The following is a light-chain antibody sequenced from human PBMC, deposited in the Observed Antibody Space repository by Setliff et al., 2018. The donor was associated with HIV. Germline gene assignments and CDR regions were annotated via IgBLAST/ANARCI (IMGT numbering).Light chain of an antibody. CDR2: DVT. J-gene: IGLJ1*01. CDR3: TSYGGNNNFYV. Sequence: QSALAQPPSVSGSPGQSVTISCTGTSGDVGGYNYVSWYVQRPGKAPKLIIYDVTKRPSGVPDRFSGSKSGNTASLTVSGLQAEDEGDYYCTSYGGNNNFYVLGTGTKVTVL. CDR1: SGDVGGYNY. V-gene: IGLV2-8*01.